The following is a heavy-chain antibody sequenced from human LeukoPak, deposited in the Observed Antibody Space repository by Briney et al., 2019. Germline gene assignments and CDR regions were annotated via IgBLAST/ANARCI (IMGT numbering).Heavy chain of an antibody. CDR2: ISGSGGST. CDR3: ANLLCDFWSGYYFDY. D-gene: IGHD3-3*01. Sequence: GGSLRLSCAASGFTFSSYAMSWVRQAPGKGLEWVSAISGSGGSTYYADSVKGRFTISRDNSKNTLYLQMNSLRAEDTAVYYCANLLCDFWSGYYFDYWGQGTLVTVSS. V-gene: IGHV3-23*01. CDR1: GFTFSSYA. J-gene: IGHJ4*02.